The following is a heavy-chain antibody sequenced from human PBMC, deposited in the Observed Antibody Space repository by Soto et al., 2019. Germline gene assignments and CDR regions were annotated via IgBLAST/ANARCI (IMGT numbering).Heavy chain of an antibody. V-gene: IGHV1-18*01. J-gene: IGHJ6*02. D-gene: IGHD5-12*01. Sequence: QVQLVQSGAEVKKPGASVKVSCKASGYTFTRSGISWVRQAPGQGLEWMGWISTYNGDTNYAQTFQGRVTMTTDTSTRTVYMQLRSLRSDDTAVYYCAREGVAPYYYYGMAVWGQGTPVSVSS. CDR2: ISTYNGDT. CDR1: GYTFTRSG. CDR3: AREGVAPYYYYGMAV.